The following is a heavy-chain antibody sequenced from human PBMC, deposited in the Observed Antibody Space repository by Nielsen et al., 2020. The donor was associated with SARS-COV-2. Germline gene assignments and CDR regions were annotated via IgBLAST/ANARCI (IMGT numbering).Heavy chain of an antibody. CDR1: GYTFTSND. CDR2: ISPSNGNT. CDR3: ARAYGDYYFDY. Sequence: ASVKVSCKASGYTFTSNDITWVRQAPGQGLEWMGRISPSNGNTKYAQRFQGRVTMTTDTSTSTAYMELRSLRSDDTAVYYCARAYGDYYFDYWGQGTLVTVSS. J-gene: IGHJ4*02. V-gene: IGHV1-18*04. D-gene: IGHD4-17*01.